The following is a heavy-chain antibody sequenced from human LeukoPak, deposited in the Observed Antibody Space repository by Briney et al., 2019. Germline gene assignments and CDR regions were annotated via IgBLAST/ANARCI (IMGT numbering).Heavy chain of an antibody. CDR3: ARVSLGYSYGSPQFDY. D-gene: IGHD5-18*01. Sequence: PSQTLSLTCTVSGGSISSGDYYWSWIRQPPGKGLEWIGYIYYSGSTYYNPSLKSRVTISVDTSKNQFSLKLSSVTAADTAVYYCARVSLGYSYGSPQFDYWGQGTLVTVSS. CDR1: GGSISSGDYY. V-gene: IGHV4-30-4*08. CDR2: IYYSGST. J-gene: IGHJ4*02.